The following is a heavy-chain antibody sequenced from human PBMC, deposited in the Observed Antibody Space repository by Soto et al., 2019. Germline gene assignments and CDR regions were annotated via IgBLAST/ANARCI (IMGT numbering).Heavy chain of an antibody. V-gene: IGHV1-69*12. Sequence: QVQLVQSGADVKKPGSSVKVPCKASGGTFSSTALSWVRQAPGQGLEWMGGIIPKFKLANYAQRFQGRATFTADESTSTAYMELSSLRSEDTAVYYCATRAVTALYFDYWGQGTLVTVSS. J-gene: IGHJ4*02. CDR3: ATRAVTALYFDY. CDR2: IIPKFKLA. CDR1: GGTFSSTA. D-gene: IGHD2-21*02.